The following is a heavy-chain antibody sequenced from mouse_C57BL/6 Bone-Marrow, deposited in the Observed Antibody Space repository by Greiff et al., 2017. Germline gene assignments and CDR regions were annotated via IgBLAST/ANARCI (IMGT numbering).Heavy chain of an antibody. CDR2: INPNNGGT. CDR1: GYTFTDYY. Sequence: EVQLQQSGPELVKPGASVKISCKASGYTFTDYYMNWVKQSHGKSLEWIGDINPNNGGTSYNQKFKGKATLTVDKYSSTAYMELRSLTSEDSAVYYCAPHYYGSSFQDAYWGQGTLVTVSA. V-gene: IGHV1-26*01. D-gene: IGHD1-1*01. CDR3: APHYYGSSFQDAY. J-gene: IGHJ3*01.